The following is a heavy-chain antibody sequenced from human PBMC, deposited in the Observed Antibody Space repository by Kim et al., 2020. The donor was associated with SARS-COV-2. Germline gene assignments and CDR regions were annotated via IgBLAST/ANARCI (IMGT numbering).Heavy chain of an antibody. V-gene: IGHV1-69*13. J-gene: IGHJ6*02. CDR3: ASVPQYCSSTSCPDKYYYYYGMDV. Sequence: SVKVSCKASGGTFSSYAISWVRQAPGQGLEWMGGIIPIFGTANYAQKFQGRVTITADESTSTAYMELSSLRSEDTAVYYCASVPQYCSSTSCPDKYYYYYGMDVWGQGTTVTVSS. CDR1: GGTFSSYA. D-gene: IGHD2-2*01. CDR2: IIPIFGTA.